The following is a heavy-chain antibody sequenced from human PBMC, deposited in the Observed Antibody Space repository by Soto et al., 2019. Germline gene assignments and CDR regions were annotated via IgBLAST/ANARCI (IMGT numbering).Heavy chain of an antibody. D-gene: IGHD3-3*01. Sequence: PSETLSLTCTVSGGSISSYYWSWIRQTPGKGLEWIGEIYYSGSTNYNPSLKNRVTLSLDESRNQFSLNMDSVTAADTAIYYCVRSVILSGGSYKGLIRLHYFGTWGQGTLVTVSS. CDR1: GGSISSYY. CDR3: VRSVILSGGSYKGLIRLHYFGT. V-gene: IGHV4-59*12. CDR2: IYYSGST. J-gene: IGHJ4*02.